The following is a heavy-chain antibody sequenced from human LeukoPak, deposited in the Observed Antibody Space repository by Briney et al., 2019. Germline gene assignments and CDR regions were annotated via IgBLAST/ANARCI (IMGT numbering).Heavy chain of an antibody. CDR1: GYSISSGYS. Sequence: PSETLSLTCTVSGYSISSGYSWGWIRQPPGKGLEWIGSIYYSGRTNYNPSLKSRVTISVDTSKNQFSLDLSSLTAADTAAYYCARGPSSGDYHVDFWGQGALVTVSS. V-gene: IGHV4-38-2*02. CDR2: IYYSGRT. CDR3: ARGPSSGDYHVDF. J-gene: IGHJ4*02. D-gene: IGHD4-17*01.